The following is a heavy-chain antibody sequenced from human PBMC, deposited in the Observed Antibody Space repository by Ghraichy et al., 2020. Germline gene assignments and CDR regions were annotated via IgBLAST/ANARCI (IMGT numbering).Heavy chain of an antibody. Sequence: GALRLSCAASGFTFSKSWINWVRQAPGKGLVWVSRINSDGSSTNYADSVKGRFTISRDNAKNTLYLQMNSLRAEDTAVYYCARVSAYNWFDCWGQGTLVTVSS. CDR2: INSDGSST. CDR1: GFTFSKSW. V-gene: IGHV3-74*01. J-gene: IGHJ4*02. CDR3: ARVSAYNWFDC. D-gene: IGHD5-24*01.